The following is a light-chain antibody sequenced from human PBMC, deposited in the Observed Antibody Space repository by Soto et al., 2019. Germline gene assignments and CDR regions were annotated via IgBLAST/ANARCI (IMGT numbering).Light chain of an antibody. J-gene: IGKJ2*01. Sequence: DIQMTQSPSSVSASVGDRVTISCRASQGISSWLAWYQQKPGKAPSLLIYSASTLYSGVPSRFSGSGSGTDFTLTISSLQPEDSASYYCQQVYSFPHTFGQGTKVEV. CDR3: QQVYSFPHT. CDR2: SAS. V-gene: IGKV1-12*01. CDR1: QGISSW.